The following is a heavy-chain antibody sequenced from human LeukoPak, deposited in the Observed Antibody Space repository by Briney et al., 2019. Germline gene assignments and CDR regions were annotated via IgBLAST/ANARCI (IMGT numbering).Heavy chain of an antibody. CDR2: IAGGDEST. D-gene: IGHD1-1*01. CDR3: ARGVYWSLDY. CDR1: GFIFNTIG. J-gene: IGHJ4*02. Sequence: GGSLRLSCAISGFIFNTIGMNWVRQSPGKGLEWLATIAGGDESTYYADSVKGRFAISRDNSKNTVFLHMDSLRVEDTAVYYCARGVYWSLDYWGQGTPVTVSS. V-gene: IGHV3-23*01.